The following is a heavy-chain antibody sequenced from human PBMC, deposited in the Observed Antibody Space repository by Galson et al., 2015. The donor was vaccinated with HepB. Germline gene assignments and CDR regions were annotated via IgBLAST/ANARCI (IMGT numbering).Heavy chain of an antibody. CDR2: IYPDDSDT. V-gene: IGHV5-51*01. CDR1: GYSFSTYW. J-gene: IGHJ3*02. CDR3: ARLDPSAFDI. Sequence: QSGAEVKKPGESLKISCKGSGYSFSTYWIGWVRQMPGKGLEWMGIIYPDDSDTTYSPSFQGQVTISADKSITTAYLQWSILKASDTAMYYCARLDPSAFDIWGQGTMVTVSS.